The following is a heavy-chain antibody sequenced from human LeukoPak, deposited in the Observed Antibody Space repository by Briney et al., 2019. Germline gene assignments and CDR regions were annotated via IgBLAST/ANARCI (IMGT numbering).Heavy chain of an antibody. CDR1: GFTFSTSP. CDR3: ARLISSATSH. CDR2: INSGGSNT. J-gene: IGHJ4*02. Sequence: GGSLRLSCAASGFTFSTSPMAWVHQSPGKGPEWVSSINSGGSNTYHADSVKGRFTISRDNSRNTLYLQMNSLRAEDTAAYYCARLISSATSHWGQGTLVIVSS. V-gene: IGHV3-23*01. D-gene: IGHD2-15*01.